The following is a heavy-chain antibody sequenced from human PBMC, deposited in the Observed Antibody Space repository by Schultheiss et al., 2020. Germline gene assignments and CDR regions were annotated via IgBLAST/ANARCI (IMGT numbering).Heavy chain of an antibody. V-gene: IGHV4-61*02. CDR3: ARAYYYDSSGFED. CDR2: IYTSGST. Sequence: SETLSLTCTVSGGSISSGSYYWSWIRQPAGKGLEWIGRIYTSGSTNYNPSLKSRVTISVDTSKNQFSLKLSSVTAADTAVYYCARAYYYDSSGFEDWGQGTLVTVSS. CDR1: GGSISSGSYY. J-gene: IGHJ4*02. D-gene: IGHD3-22*01.